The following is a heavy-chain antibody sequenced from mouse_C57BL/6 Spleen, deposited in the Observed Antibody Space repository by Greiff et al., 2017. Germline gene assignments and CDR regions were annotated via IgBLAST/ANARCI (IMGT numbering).Heavy chain of an antibody. CDR1: GYSFTGYY. J-gene: IGHJ3*01. Sequence: EVQLQESGPELVKPGASVKISCKASGYSFTGYYMNWVKQSPEKSLEWIGEINPSTGGTTYNQKFKAKATLTVDKSSSTAYMQLKSLTSEDSAVYYCARVGIYYEYDAFAYWGQGTLVTVSA. CDR3: ARVGIYYEYDAFAY. D-gene: IGHD2-4*01. CDR2: INPSTGGT. V-gene: IGHV1-42*01.